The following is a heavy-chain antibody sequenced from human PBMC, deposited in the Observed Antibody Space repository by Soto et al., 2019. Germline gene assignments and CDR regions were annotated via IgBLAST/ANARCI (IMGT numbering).Heavy chain of an antibody. V-gene: IGHV3-33*01. J-gene: IGHJ5*02. Sequence: TGGSLRLSCAASGFTFSSYGMHWVRQAPGKGLEWVAVIWYDGSNKYYADSVKGRFTISRDNSKNTLYLQMNSLRAEDTAVYYCARDHSWNDDLGWFDPWGQGTLVTVSS. CDR1: GFTFSSYG. CDR3: ARDHSWNDDLGWFDP. CDR2: IWYDGSNK. D-gene: IGHD1-1*01.